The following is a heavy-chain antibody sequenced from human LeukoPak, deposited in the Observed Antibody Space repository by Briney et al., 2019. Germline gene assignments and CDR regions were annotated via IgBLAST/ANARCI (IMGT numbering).Heavy chain of an antibody. Sequence: ASVKVSFKASGYTFTNYAISWVRQAPGQGLEWMGWISAYDGHTNYAQKLQGRVTMTTDTSTSTAYMELRSLRSDDTAVYYCARDRRYSYGTDAFDIWGQGTMVTVSS. D-gene: IGHD5-18*01. CDR1: GYTFTNYA. V-gene: IGHV1-18*01. J-gene: IGHJ3*02. CDR3: ARDRRYSYGTDAFDI. CDR2: ISAYDGHT.